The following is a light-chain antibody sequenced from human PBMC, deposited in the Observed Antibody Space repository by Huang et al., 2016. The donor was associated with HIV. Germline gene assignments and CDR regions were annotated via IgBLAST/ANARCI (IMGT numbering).Light chain of an antibody. CDR3: QQYYTTPRT. Sequence: IVMTQSPDSLAVSLGERATIKCKSSQSLLSASNSQNYLAWYQQKVGQPPKLLIYWASTRDPGVPARFSGSGSGPDFSLTIANLQAEDVAIYYCQQYYTTPRTFGPGTKVEIK. CDR1: QSLLSASNSQNY. J-gene: IGKJ2*01. V-gene: IGKV4-1*01. CDR2: WAS.